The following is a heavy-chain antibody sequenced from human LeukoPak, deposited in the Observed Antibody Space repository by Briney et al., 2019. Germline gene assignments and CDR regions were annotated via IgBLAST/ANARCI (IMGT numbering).Heavy chain of an antibody. V-gene: IGHV1-2*02. Sequence: ASLKLSCKASGYTFTGYYMNWVRQAPGQGLEWMGWINPNSGGTDYAQTFQGRVTMTRDTSISTAYMQLSRLRSEDTAVYYCARGYDNGHYDAIDWGQGTLVTVSS. J-gene: IGHJ4*02. CDR1: GYTFTGYY. CDR3: ARGYDNGHYDAID. D-gene: IGHD4-17*01. CDR2: INPNSGGT.